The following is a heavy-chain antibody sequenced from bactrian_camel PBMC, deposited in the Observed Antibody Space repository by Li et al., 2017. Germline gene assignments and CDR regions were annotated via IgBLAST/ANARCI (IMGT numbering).Heavy chain of an antibody. CDR1: GSIYSGAC. D-gene: IGHD1*01. V-gene: IGHV3S53*01. CDR3: AARPIIGNQERYDY. Sequence: VQLVESGPGLVQPGGSLRVSCVASGSIYSGACVGWLRQAPGKEREGVAAIDSDGIASYADSVKGRFTVSRDNGQNTVYLQMMSLNPEDTAVYYCAARPIIGNQERYDYWGQGTQVTVS. CDR2: IDSDGIA. J-gene: IGHJ4*01.